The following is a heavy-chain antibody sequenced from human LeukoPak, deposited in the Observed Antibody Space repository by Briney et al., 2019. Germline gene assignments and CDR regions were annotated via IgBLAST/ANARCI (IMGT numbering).Heavy chain of an antibody. V-gene: IGHV3-73*01. Sequence: GGSLRLSCAASGFTFSGSAMHWVRQASGKGLEWVGRIRSKANSYATAYAASVKGRFTISRDDSKNTAYLQMNSLKTEDTAVYYCTRRGPRDGYNYDYWGQGTLVTVSS. D-gene: IGHD5-24*01. CDR2: IRSKANSYAT. CDR3: TRRGPRDGYNYDY. J-gene: IGHJ4*02. CDR1: GFTFSGSA.